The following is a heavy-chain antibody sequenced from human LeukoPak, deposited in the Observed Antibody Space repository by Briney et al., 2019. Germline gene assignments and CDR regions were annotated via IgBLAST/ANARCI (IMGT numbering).Heavy chain of an antibody. J-gene: IGHJ4*02. V-gene: IGHV1-18*01. CDR2: ISAYNGNT. CDR3: ARLTTVTTVDY. CDR1: GYTFTTYD. D-gene: IGHD4-17*01. Sequence: GASVKVSCKSSGYTFTTYDINWVRQAPGQGLEWMGWISAYNGNTNYAQKLQGRVTMTTDTSTSTAYMELRSLRSDDTAVYYCARLTTVTTVDYWGQGTLVTVSS.